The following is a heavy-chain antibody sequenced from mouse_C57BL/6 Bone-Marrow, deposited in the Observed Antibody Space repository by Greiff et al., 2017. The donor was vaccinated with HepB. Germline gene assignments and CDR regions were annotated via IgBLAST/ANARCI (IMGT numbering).Heavy chain of an antibody. CDR1: GFNIKDDY. J-gene: IGHJ2*01. CDR3: TIITTGEDY. CDR2: IDPENGDT. Sequence: VQLQQSGAELVRPGASVKLSCTASGFNIKDDYMHWVKQRPEQGLEWIGWIDPENGDTEYASKFQGKATITADTSSNTAYLQLSSLTSEDTAVYYCTIITTGEDYWGEGTTLSDAS. D-gene: IGHD1-2*01. V-gene: IGHV14-4*01.